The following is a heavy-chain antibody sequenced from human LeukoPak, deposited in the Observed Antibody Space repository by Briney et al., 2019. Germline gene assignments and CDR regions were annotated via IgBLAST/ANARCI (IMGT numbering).Heavy chain of an antibody. CDR2: IWYDGSNK. D-gene: IGHD4-17*01. Sequence: GGSLRLSCAASGFTFSSYGMHWVRQAPGKGLEWVAVIWYDGSNKYYADSVKGRFTISRDNSKNTLYLQMNSLRAEDTAVYYCAKDLGPMTTVTPVGFDYRGQGTLVTVSS. CDR3: AKDLGPMTTVTPVGFDY. V-gene: IGHV3-33*06. CDR1: GFTFSSYG. J-gene: IGHJ4*02.